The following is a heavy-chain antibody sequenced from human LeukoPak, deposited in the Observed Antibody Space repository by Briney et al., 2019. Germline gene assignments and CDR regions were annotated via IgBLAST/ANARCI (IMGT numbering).Heavy chain of an antibody. D-gene: IGHD1-14*01. Sequence: PSETLSLTCTVSGGSISSSSYYWGWIRQPPGKGLEWIGSIYYSGSTYYNPSLKSRVTISVDTSKNRFSLKLSSVTAADTAVYYCARDLPGSHFDYWGQGTLVTVSS. CDR3: ARDLPGSHFDY. CDR1: GGSISSSSYY. V-gene: IGHV4-39*07. J-gene: IGHJ4*02. CDR2: IYYSGST.